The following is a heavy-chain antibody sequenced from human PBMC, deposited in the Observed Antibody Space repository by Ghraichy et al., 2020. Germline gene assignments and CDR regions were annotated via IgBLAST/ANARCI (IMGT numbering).Heavy chain of an antibody. V-gene: IGHV1-18*04. CDR3: ARDPIMATIPIGAFDI. J-gene: IGHJ3*02. Sequence: ASVKVSCKASGYTFTSYGISWVRQAPGQGLEWMGWISAYNGNTNYAQKLQGRVTMTTDTSTSTAYMELRSLRSDDTAVYYCARDPIMATIPIGAFDIWGQGTMVTVSS. CDR1: GYTFTSYG. CDR2: ISAYNGNT. D-gene: IGHD5-24*01.